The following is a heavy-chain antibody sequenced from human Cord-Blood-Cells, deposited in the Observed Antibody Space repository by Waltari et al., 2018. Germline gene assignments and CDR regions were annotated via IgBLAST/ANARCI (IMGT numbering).Heavy chain of an antibody. V-gene: IGHV3-53*01. CDR3: ARDRTDWGRAFDI. Sequence: EVQLVESGGGLIQPGGSLRLSCAASGFTVSSNYMNWVRQAPGKGLEWVSVIYSGGSTYYADSVNGRFTISRDNSKNTLYLQMNSLRAEDTAVYYCARDRTDWGRAFDIWGQGTMVTVSS. D-gene: IGHD2-21*01. J-gene: IGHJ3*02. CDR1: GFTVSSNY. CDR2: IYSGGST.